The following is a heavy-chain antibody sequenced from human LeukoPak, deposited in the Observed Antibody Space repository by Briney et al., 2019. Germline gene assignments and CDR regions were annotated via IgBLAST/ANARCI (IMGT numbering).Heavy chain of an antibody. V-gene: IGHV1-8*03. CDR2: MNPNSGNT. CDR1: GYTFTSYD. J-gene: IGHJ4*02. Sequence: ASVKVSCKASGYTFTSYDINWVRQATGQGLEWMGWMNPNSGNTGYAQKFQGRVTITRNTAISTAYMELSSLRSEDTAVYYCAKVGSSGWYRGGDRDFDYWGQGTLVTVSS. CDR3: AKVGSSGWYRGGDRDFDY. D-gene: IGHD6-19*01.